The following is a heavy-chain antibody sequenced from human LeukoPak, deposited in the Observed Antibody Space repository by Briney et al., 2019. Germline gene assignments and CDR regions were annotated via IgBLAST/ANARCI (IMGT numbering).Heavy chain of an antibody. CDR1: GFTFDDYA. CDR3: AKARYYYGSGSYYNGPDFDY. CDR2: ISGDGGST. D-gene: IGHD3-10*01. J-gene: IGHJ4*02. Sequence: GGSLRLSCAASGFTFDDYAMHWVRQAPGKGLEWVSLISGDGGSTYYADSVKGRFTISRDNSKSSLYLQMNSLRTEDTALYYCAKARYYYGSGSYYNGPDFDYWGQGTLVTVSS. V-gene: IGHV3-43*02.